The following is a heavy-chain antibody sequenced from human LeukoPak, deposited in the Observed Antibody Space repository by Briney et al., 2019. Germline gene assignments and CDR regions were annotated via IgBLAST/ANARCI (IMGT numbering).Heavy chain of an antibody. CDR3: ARAPRWELPFDY. CDR1: GGTFSSYA. D-gene: IGHD2-15*01. CDR2: IIPIFGTA. J-gene: IGHJ4*02. V-gene: IGHV1-69*01. Sequence: SVKVSCKASGGTFSSYAISWVRQAPGQGLEWMGGIIPIFGTANYAQKFQGRVTITADESTSTAYMELSSLRSEDTAVYYCARAPRWELPFDYWGQGTLVTVSS.